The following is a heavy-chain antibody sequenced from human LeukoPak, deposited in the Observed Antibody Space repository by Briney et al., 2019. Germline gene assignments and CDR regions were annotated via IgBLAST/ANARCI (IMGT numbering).Heavy chain of an antibody. CDR2: INSDGSSI. D-gene: IGHD2-2*01. J-gene: IGHJ4*02. Sequence: GGSLRLSCAASGFTFSSYWMHWVRQAPGKGLVWVSRINSDGSSISYADSVKGRFTISRGNAKNTLYLQMNSLRAEDTAVYYCARGYCSSSSCPKAYYFDYWGQGTLVTVSS. V-gene: IGHV3-74*01. CDR3: ARGYCSSSSCPKAYYFDY. CDR1: GFTFSSYW.